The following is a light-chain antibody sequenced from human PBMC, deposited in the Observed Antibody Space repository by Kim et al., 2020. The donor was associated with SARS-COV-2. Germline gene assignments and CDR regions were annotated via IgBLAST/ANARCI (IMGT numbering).Light chain of an antibody. Sequence: QAGLTQPPSVSKGLRQTATLTCTGNSNNVGNQGAAWLQQHQGHPPKLLSYRNNNRPSGISERLSASRSGNTASLTITGLQPEGEADYYCSAWDSSLSAWVFGGGTQLTVL. V-gene: IGLV10-54*01. CDR2: RNN. J-gene: IGLJ3*02. CDR3: SAWDSSLSAWV. CDR1: SNNVGNQG.